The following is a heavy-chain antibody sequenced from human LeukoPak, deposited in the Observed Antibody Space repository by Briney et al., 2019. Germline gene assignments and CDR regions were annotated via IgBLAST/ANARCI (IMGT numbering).Heavy chain of an antibody. V-gene: IGHV3-23*01. CDR2: ISGSAVST. Sequence: GGSLRLSCAASGFTFSSYAMSWVRQAPGKGLECISAISGSAVSTYYADSVRGRFTISRDNSKNTLYLQMTSLRAEDTAIYYCAKDRGGGAPLRPFDYWGQGTLVIVSS. CDR1: GFTFSSYA. J-gene: IGHJ4*02. CDR3: AKDRGGGAPLRPFDY. D-gene: IGHD1-26*01.